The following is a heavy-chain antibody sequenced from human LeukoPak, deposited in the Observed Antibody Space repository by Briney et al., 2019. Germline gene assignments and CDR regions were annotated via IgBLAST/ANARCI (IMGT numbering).Heavy chain of an antibody. Sequence: SVTVSCTASGGTFSSYAISWVRQAPGQGLEWMGGIIPIFGTANYAQKFQGRVTITADESTSTAYMELSSLRSEDTAVYYCARLGDYYDSSGPLHYWGQGTLVTVSS. CDR3: ARLGDYYDSSGPLHY. CDR1: GGTFSSYA. V-gene: IGHV1-69*13. CDR2: IIPIFGTA. J-gene: IGHJ4*02. D-gene: IGHD3-22*01.